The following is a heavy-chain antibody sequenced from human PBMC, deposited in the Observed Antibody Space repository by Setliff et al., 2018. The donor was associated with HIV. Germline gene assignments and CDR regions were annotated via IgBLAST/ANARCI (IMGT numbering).Heavy chain of an antibody. CDR3: VRDDYGYNGKGFDY. V-gene: IGHV4-30-4*01. J-gene: IGHJ4*02. CDR2: IYYSGNT. CDR1: GGSVSNGDYY. Sequence: SETLSLTCSASGGSVSNGDYYWSWIRQPPGKGLEWIGYIYYSGNTYYNPSLKGRITISVDTSKNQFSLKLISVTAADTAVYYCVRDDYGYNGKGFDYWGPGTLVTVSS. D-gene: IGHD4-17*01.